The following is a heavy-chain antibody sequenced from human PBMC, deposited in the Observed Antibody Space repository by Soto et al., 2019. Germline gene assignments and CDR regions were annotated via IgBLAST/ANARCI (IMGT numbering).Heavy chain of an antibody. CDR3: ARDPWAADY. J-gene: IGHJ4*02. CDR2: IYSGGST. Sequence: EVQLVESGGGLVQPGGSLRLSCAASGFTVSTKYMSWVRQAPGKGLEWVSVIYSGGSTFYADSVRGRFTISRDNSKNTMNLQMNSLRAEDTAVYYCARDPWAADYWGQGTLVTFSS. CDR1: GFTVSTKY. V-gene: IGHV3-66*01. D-gene: IGHD3-16*01.